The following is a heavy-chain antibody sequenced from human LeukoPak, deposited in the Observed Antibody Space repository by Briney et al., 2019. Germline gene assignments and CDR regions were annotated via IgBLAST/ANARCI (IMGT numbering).Heavy chain of an antibody. J-gene: IGHJ5*02. CDR2: ISAYNGNT. D-gene: IGHD3-9*01. CDR3: ARAHFYYDILTGYFSENNWFDP. Sequence: ASVKVSCKASGYTFTSYGISWVRQAPGQGLEWMGWISAYNGNTNYAQKLQGRVTMTTDTSTSTAYMELRSLRSDDTAVYYCARAHFYYDILTGYFSENNWFDPWGQGTLVTVSS. V-gene: IGHV1-18*01. CDR1: GYTFTSYG.